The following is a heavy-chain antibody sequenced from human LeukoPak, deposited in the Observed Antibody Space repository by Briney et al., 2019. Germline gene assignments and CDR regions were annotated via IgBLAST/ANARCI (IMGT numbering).Heavy chain of an antibody. V-gene: IGHV4-59*08. CDR1: GGSISSYY. CDR2: THYSGST. Sequence: SETLSLTCTVSGGSISSYYWSWIRQPPGKELEWIGYTHYSGSTSYNPSLKSRVTISLDTSKNQFSLKLSSVTAADTAVYYCARYYYDGSVYGYFFDYWGQGTLVTVSS. D-gene: IGHD3-22*01. J-gene: IGHJ4*02. CDR3: ARYYYDGSVYGYFFDY.